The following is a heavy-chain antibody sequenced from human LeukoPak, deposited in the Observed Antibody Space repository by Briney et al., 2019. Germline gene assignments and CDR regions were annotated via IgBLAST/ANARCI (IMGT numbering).Heavy chain of an antibody. Sequence: GASVKVSCKVSGYTLNELSMHWKRPAPGQVHEWMGGFDSEDGETIYAQKFQGRVTMTEDTSTDTAYMELSSLRSEDTAVYYCATDTAGWELRIFDSWGQGTLVTVSS. CDR1: GYTLNELS. CDR2: FDSEDGET. J-gene: IGHJ4*02. D-gene: IGHD1-26*01. V-gene: IGHV1-24*01. CDR3: ATDTAGWELRIFDS.